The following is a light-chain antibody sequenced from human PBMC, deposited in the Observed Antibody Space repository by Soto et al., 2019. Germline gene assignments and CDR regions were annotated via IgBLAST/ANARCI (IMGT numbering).Light chain of an antibody. J-gene: IGLJ2*01. CDR1: SSDVGDYNY. V-gene: IGLV2-8*01. Sequence: QSVLTQPPSASGTPGQSVTIPCTGTSSDVGDYNYVSWYQQHPGKAPKLMIYEVSRRPSGVPDRFSGSKSGNTASLTDSGLQAEDEADYYCSSNAGSNNLVFGGGTK. CDR2: EVS. CDR3: SSNAGSNNLV.